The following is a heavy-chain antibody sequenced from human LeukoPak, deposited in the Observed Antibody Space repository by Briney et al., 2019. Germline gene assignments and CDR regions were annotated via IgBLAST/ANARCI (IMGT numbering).Heavy chain of an antibody. CDR1: GFTFTNYA. CDR2: IGSGGST. D-gene: IGHD3-16*01. Sequence: GGSLRLSCAASGFTFTNYAMSWVRQAPGKGLEWVSTIGSGGSTYYADSVKGRFTISRDNSKNTLYLQMNSLRAEDTAVYYCAKLGLKLGGDYWGQGALVTVSS. V-gene: IGHV3-23*01. CDR3: AKLGLKLGGDY. J-gene: IGHJ4*02.